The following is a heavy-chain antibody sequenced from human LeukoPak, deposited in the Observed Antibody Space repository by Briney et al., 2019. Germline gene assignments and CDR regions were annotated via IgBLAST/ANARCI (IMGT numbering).Heavy chain of an antibody. V-gene: IGHV1-18*01. CDR1: GYIFTSYG. CDR3: ARDTARYSSDTSGYYGFDY. D-gene: IGHD3-22*01. Sequence: ASVKVSCKASGYIFTSYGISWVRQAPGQGLEWMGWISAHNDNTNYAQKFQGRVTMTTDTFTSTAFLEPRSLRSDDTAVYYCARDTARYSSDTSGYYGFDYWGQGTLVTVSS. CDR2: ISAHNDNT. J-gene: IGHJ4*02.